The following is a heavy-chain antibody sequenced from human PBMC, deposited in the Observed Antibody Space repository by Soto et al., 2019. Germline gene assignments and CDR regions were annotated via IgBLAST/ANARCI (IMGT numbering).Heavy chain of an antibody. CDR3: ARGGGGYSRDGFDI. Sequence: QVQLQESGPGLVKPSETLSLSCTVSGGSINNYYWSWIRQSPGKGLEWIGYISYIGTTNYNPSLTSRVTISVDPSKNQFSLRLSSVTAADTAVYYCARGGGGYSRDGFDIWGQGTMVTVSS. V-gene: IGHV4-59*01. CDR2: ISYIGTT. CDR1: GGSINNYY. J-gene: IGHJ3*02. D-gene: IGHD4-4*01.